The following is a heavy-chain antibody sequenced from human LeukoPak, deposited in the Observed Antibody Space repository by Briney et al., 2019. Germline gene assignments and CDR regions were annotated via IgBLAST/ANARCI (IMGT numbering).Heavy chain of an antibody. Sequence: GASVKVSCKASGYTFTGYYMHWVRQAPGQGLEWMGWINPNSGGTNYAQKFQGRVTMTRDTSISTAYMELSRLRSDDTAVYYCARGEYSYGVYYYYYYTDVWGKGTTVTISS. CDR3: ARGEYSYGVYYYYYYTDV. D-gene: IGHD5-18*01. V-gene: IGHV1-2*02. J-gene: IGHJ6*03. CDR1: GYTFTGYY. CDR2: INPNSGGT.